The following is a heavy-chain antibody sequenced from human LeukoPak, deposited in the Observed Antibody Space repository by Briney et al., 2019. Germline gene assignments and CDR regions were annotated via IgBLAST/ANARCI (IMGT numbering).Heavy chain of an antibody. V-gene: IGHV1-2*02. Sequence: ASVKVSFKASGYTFTGYYMHWVRQAPGQGLEWVGWINPNSGGTNCAQKFQGRVTITADESTSTAYMELSSLRSEDTAVYYCARWDIVVVPAGQDGAFDIWGQGTMVTVSS. J-gene: IGHJ3*02. D-gene: IGHD2-2*01. CDR1: GYTFTGYY. CDR3: ARWDIVVVPAGQDGAFDI. CDR2: INPNSGGT.